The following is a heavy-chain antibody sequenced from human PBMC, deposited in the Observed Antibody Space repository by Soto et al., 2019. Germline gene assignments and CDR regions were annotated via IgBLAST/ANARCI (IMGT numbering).Heavy chain of an antibody. V-gene: IGHV1-69*05. CDR1: GGTFSSYA. CDR3: ARGLGGSYPVGYFDL. D-gene: IGHD1-26*01. CDR2: IIPIFGTA. J-gene: IGHJ2*01. Sequence: QVQLVQSGAEVKKPGSSVKVSCKASGGTFSSYAISWVRQAPGQGLEWMGGIIPIFGTANYAQKFQGRVTISPDESTRTAYMELSSLRSEDTAVYYCARGLGGSYPVGYFDLWGRGTLVTVSS.